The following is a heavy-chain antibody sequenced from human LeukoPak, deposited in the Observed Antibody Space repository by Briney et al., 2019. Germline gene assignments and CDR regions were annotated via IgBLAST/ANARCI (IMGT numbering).Heavy chain of an antibody. J-gene: IGHJ6*03. CDR2: INPNSGGT. CDR3: ARGSGSYYYYMDV. V-gene: IGHV1-2*02. Sequence: ASVKVSCKASGYTFTGYYMHWVRQAPGQGLEEIGWINPNSGGTNYAQKFQGRVTMTRDTSISTAYMELSRLRSDDTAVYYCARGSGSYYYYMDVWGKGTTVTVSS. D-gene: IGHD1-26*01. CDR1: GYTFTGYY.